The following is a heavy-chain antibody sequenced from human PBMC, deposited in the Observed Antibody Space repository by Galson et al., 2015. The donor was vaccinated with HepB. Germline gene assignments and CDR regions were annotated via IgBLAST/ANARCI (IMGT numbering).Heavy chain of an antibody. CDR2: ISSSGTTI. CDR3: AKDGGHDLGAAHPSYYYGMDV. D-gene: IGHD1-1*01. J-gene: IGHJ6*02. Sequence: SLRLSCAASGFTFRNYFMNWIRQAPGKGLEWVSYISSSGTTIYYADSVKGRFTISRDNAKNSLYLQLNSLRAEDTAVYYCAKDGGHDLGAAHPSYYYGMDVWGQGTTVTVSS. V-gene: IGHV3-11*01. CDR1: GFTFRNYF.